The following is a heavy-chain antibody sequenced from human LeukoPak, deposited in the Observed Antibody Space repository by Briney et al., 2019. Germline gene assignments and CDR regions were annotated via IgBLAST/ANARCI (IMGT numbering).Heavy chain of an antibody. Sequence: GGSLRLSCAASGFTFSSYAMHWVRQAPGKGLEWVAVISYDGSNKYYADSEKGRFTISRDNSKNTLYLQMNSLRAEDTAVYYCARSSGDIVVVPAAMDYYYGMDVWGQGTTVTVSS. CDR3: ARSSGDIVVVPAAMDYYYGMDV. V-gene: IGHV3-30*04. J-gene: IGHJ6*02. CDR2: ISYDGSNK. D-gene: IGHD2-2*01. CDR1: GFTFSSYA.